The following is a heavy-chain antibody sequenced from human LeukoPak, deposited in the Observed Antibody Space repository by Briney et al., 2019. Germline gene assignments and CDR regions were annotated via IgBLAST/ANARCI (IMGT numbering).Heavy chain of an antibody. CDR1: GYTFTGYY. CDR3: ARDSSGIAAAGTSLVT. D-gene: IGHD6-13*01. Sequence: GASVKVSCKASGYTFTGYYMHWVRQAPGQGLEWMGWINPNSGGTKYAQKFQGRVTMTRVTSISTAYMELSRLRSDDTAVYYCARDSSGIAAAGTSLVTWGQGTLVTVSS. J-gene: IGHJ5*02. V-gene: IGHV1-2*02. CDR2: INPNSGGT.